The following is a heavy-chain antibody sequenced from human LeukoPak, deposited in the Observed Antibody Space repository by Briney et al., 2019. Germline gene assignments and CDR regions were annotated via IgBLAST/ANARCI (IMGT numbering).Heavy chain of an antibody. D-gene: IGHD3-16*02. CDR1: GGSISSSSYY. V-gene: IGHV4-39*01. CDR3: ARLVMTPDY. Sequence: PSETLSLTCTVSGGSISSSSYYWGWIRQPPGKGLEWIGSIYYSGSTYYNPSLKSRVTISIDTSKNQFSLKLSSVTAADTAVYYCARLVMTPDYWGQGTLVTVSS. J-gene: IGHJ4*02. CDR2: IYYSGST.